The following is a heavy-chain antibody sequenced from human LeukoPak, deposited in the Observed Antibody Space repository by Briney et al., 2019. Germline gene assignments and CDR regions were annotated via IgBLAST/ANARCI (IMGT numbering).Heavy chain of an antibody. Sequence: SETLSLTCTVSGGSISSSSYYWGWIRQPPGKGLEWIGSIYYSGSTYYNPSLKSRVTISVDTSKNQFSLKLNSVTAADTAVYYCARGRIYYDSTGYYYWGQGILVTVSS. CDR3: ARGRIYYDSTGYYY. D-gene: IGHD3-22*01. J-gene: IGHJ4*02. CDR2: IYYSGST. CDR1: GGSISSSSYY. V-gene: IGHV4-39*07.